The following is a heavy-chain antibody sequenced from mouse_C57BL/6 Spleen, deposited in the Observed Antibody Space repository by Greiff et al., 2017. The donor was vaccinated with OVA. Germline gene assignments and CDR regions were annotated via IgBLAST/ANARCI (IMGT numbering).Heavy chain of an antibody. J-gene: IGHJ2*01. CDR1: GYTFTSYW. CDR3: ARFWDFDY. CDR2: INPSNGGT. V-gene: IGHV1-53*01. Sequence: VQLQQPGTELVKPGASVKLSCKASGYTFTSYWMHWVKQRPGQGLEWIGNINPSNGGTNYNEKFKSKATLTVEKSSSTAYMQLSTLSSEASTFYSCARFWDFDYWGPGTTLTVSS.